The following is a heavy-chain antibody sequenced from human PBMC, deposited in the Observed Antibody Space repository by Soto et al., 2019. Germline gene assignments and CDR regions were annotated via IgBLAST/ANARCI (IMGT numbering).Heavy chain of an antibody. J-gene: IGHJ4*02. CDR3: ARRGSGSYCDY. D-gene: IGHD1-26*01. Sequence: EVQLLESGGGLVQPGGSLRLSCAASGFTFSSYAMRWVRQAPVKGLEWVSAISGSGGSTYYADSVKGRFTISRDNSKNTRYLQVNSLRAEDTAVYYCARRGSGSYCDYWGQGTLVTVSS. CDR2: ISGSGGST. CDR1: GFTFSSYA. V-gene: IGHV3-23*01.